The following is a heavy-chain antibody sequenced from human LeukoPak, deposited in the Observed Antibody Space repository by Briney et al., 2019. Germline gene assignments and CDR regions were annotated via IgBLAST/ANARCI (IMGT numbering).Heavy chain of an antibody. D-gene: IGHD3-10*01. V-gene: IGHV1-18*01. CDR1: GYAFTSYG. J-gene: IGHJ4*02. CDR3: AKSMVRGVINPFDY. CDR2: ISAYNGNT. Sequence: ASVKVSCKASGYAFTSYGISWVRQAPGQGLEWMGWISAYNGNTNYAQKLQGRVTMTTDTSTSTAYMELRSLRSDDTAVYYCAKSMVRGVINPFDYWGQGTLVTVSS.